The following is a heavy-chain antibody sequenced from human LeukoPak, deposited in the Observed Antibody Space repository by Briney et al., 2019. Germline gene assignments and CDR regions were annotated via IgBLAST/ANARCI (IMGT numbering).Heavy chain of an antibody. CDR3: ARGSRDLSPVIPVRNAFHI. CDR1: GGSISSSSYY. Sequence: SETLSLTCTVSGGSISSSSYYWGWIRQPPGKGLEWIGSIYYSGSTYYNPSLKSRVTISVDTSKNQFSLKLSSVTAADTAVYYCARGSRDLSPVIPVRNAFHIWGPGTIVTVSS. CDR2: IYYSGST. D-gene: IGHD2-21*02. J-gene: IGHJ3*02. V-gene: IGHV4-39*07.